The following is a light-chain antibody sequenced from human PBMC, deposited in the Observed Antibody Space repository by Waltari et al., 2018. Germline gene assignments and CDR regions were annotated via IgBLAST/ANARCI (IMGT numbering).Light chain of an antibody. CDR1: SSDVGRYNL. J-gene: IGLJ3*02. CDR3: CSYVSGDTWV. CDR2: EDY. Sequence: QSPLTQPASVSGSPGQSITISCTGTSSDVGRYNLVSWYQQHPGKAPKLMIYEDYKRPSGVSNRFSGSKSGNTASLTISGLQAEDEADYYCCSYVSGDTWVFGGGTELAVL. V-gene: IGLV2-23*01.